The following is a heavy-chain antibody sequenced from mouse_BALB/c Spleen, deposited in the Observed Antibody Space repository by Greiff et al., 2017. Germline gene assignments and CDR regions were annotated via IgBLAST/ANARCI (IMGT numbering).Heavy chain of an antibody. CDR1: GFTFSSYT. D-gene: IGHD1-1*01. V-gene: IGHV5-9*03. CDR2: ISSGGGNT. Sequence: EVQVVESGGGLVKPGGSLKLSCAASGFTFSSYTMSWVRQTPEKRLEWVATISSGGGNTYYPDSVKGRFTISRDNAKNNLYLQMSSLRSEDTALYYCASHYYGSNFAYWGQGTLVTVSA. J-gene: IGHJ3*01. CDR3: ASHYYGSNFAY.